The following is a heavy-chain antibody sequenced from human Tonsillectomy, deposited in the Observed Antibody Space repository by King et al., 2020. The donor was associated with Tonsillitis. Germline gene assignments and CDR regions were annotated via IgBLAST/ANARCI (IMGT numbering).Heavy chain of an antibody. D-gene: IGHD6-13*01. J-gene: IGHJ4*02. CDR3: AKGAGRVIGTPGIFAF. CDR1: GFTFSTYA. V-gene: IGHV3-23*04. CDR2: ISGSGSNT. Sequence: VQLVESGGGLLQPGGSLRLSCAASGFTFSTYAMSWVRQVPGKGLEWVSGISGSGSNTEYADSVKGRFTISRDNSKNSLYLQMNSLIAEDTAVYFCAKGAGRVIGTPGIFAFWGQGTLVTVSS.